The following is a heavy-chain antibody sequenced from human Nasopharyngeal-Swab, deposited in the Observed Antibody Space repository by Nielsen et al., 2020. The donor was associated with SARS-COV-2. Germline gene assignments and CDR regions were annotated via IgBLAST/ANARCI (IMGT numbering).Heavy chain of an antibody. Sequence: SETLSLTCAVYGVSFSGYYWSWIRQPPGKGLEWIGEINHSGSTNYNPSLKSRVTISVDTSKNQFSLKLSSVTAADTAVYYCARGGFVVVPAATPNAFDIWGQGTMVTVSS. CDR1: GVSFSGYY. V-gene: IGHV4-34*01. CDR3: ARGGFVVVPAATPNAFDI. J-gene: IGHJ3*02. CDR2: INHSGST. D-gene: IGHD2-2*01.